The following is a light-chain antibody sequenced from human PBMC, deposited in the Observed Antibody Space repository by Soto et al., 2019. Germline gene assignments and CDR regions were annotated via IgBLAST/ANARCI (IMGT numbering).Light chain of an antibody. J-gene: IGKJ3*01. CDR1: QSVSSSY. V-gene: IGKV3-20*01. CDR2: GAS. CDR3: QQSGSSPFA. Sequence: EIVLTQSPGTLSLSPGERATLSCRASQSVSSSYLAWYQQKPGQAPRLLIYGASSRAIGIPDRFSGTGSGTDFTLTISRLEPEDFAVYYCQQSGSSPFAFGPGTKVDIK.